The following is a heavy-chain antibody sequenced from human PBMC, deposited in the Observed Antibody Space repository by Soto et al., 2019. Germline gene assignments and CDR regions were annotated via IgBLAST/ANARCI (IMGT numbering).Heavy chain of an antibody. J-gene: IGHJ4*02. D-gene: IGHD3-22*01. CDR1: GFTFTSSA. CDR2: IVVGSGNT. Sequence: SVKVSCKASGFTFTSSAVQWVRQARGQRLEWIGWIVVGSGNTNYAQKFQEKVTITRDMSASTAYMELSSLRSEDTAVYYCAAVGYYYDSSGYWDYWGQGTLVTVSS. CDR3: AAVGYYYDSSGYWDY. V-gene: IGHV1-58*01.